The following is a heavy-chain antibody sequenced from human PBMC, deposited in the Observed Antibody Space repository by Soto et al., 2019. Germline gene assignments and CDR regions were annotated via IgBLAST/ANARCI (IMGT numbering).Heavy chain of an antibody. J-gene: IGHJ3*02. D-gene: IGHD2-21*02. Sequence: PGGSLRLSCAASGFTFSTYAMSWVRQGPGKGLEWVSDISFSGRSTYYADSVKGRFTISRDNSKNTLFLQMNSLRAEDTAVYYCAKVATSSNDDLDIWCPGTMVSVSS. CDR3: AKVATSSNDDLDI. V-gene: IGHV3-23*01. CDR2: ISFSGRST. CDR1: GFTFSTYA.